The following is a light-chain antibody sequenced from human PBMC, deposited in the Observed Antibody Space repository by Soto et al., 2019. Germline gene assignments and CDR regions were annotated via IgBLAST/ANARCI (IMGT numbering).Light chain of an antibody. Sequence: DIQITQSPFSLFASGGDRVTITCEATQDINIYLNWYQQKPGKAPNLLIYDASNLEIGVPSRFSGSGSGTHFTFTISSLKTEDIGTYYCQQYDILPITFGRGTRLEIK. CDR3: QQYDILPIT. CDR2: DAS. J-gene: IGKJ5*01. V-gene: IGKV1-33*01. CDR1: QDINIY.